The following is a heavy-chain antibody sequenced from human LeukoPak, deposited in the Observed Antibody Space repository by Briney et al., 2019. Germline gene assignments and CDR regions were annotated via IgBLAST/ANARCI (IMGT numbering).Heavy chain of an antibody. CDR3: ARPSINYDYVWTD. D-gene: IGHD3-16*01. Sequence: GASVKVSCKASGYIFTSYFMHWVRQAPGQGLEWMGLISPSGGSTRYAQKFQGRLTMTRDTSTSTAYMELRSLRSDDTAVYYCARPSINYDYVWTDWGQGTLVTVTS. J-gene: IGHJ4*02. CDR1: GYIFTSYF. V-gene: IGHV1-46*01. CDR2: ISPSGGST.